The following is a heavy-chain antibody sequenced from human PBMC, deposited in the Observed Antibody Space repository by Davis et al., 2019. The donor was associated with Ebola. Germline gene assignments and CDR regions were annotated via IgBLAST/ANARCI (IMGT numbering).Heavy chain of an antibody. D-gene: IGHD3-9*01. J-gene: IGHJ5*02. V-gene: IGHV1-3*01. Sequence: FQGRVTITRDRSASTAYMELSRLTSEDTAVYYCARDANTDWFTYNYFDTWGQGTLVTVSS. CDR3: ARDANTDWFTYNYFDT.